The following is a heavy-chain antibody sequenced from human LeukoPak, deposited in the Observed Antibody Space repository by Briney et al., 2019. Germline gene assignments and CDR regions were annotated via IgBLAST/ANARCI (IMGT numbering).Heavy chain of an antibody. CDR2: IVVGSGNT. CDR1: GFTFTSSA. J-gene: IGHJ3*02. V-gene: IGHV1-58*02. CDR3: AAGYYGWEPASGVAFDI. Sequence: GASVKVSCKASGFTFTSSAMQWVRQARGQRLEWIGWIVVGSGNTNYAQKFQERVTITRDMSTSTAYMELSSLRSEDTAVYYCAAGYYGWEPASGVAFDIWGQGTMVTVSS. D-gene: IGHD1-26*01.